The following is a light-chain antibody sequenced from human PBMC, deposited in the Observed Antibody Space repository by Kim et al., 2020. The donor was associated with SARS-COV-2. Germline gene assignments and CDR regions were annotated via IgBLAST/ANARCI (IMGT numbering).Light chain of an antibody. CDR2: SNS. V-gene: IGLV1-44*01. Sequence: QSVIISCSGGRSSIGSNLVNWYQHVPGTAPKLLIYSNSDRPSGVPDRFTASKSDTSAALAISGLQSEDETTYYCAAWDESLDGFLVFGGGTQLTVL. CDR1: RSSIGSNL. J-gene: IGLJ2*01. CDR3: AAWDESLDGFLV.